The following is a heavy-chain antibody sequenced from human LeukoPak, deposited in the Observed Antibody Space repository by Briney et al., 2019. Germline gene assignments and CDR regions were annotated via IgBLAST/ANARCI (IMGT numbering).Heavy chain of an antibody. J-gene: IGHJ4*02. Sequence: SETLSLTCTVSGGSISSYYWSWIRQPPGKGLEWIGYIYDNDSTNYNPSLKSRVTMSVDTSKNQFSLKVISVTAADTAVYYCASLYSSGWYRSDYWGQGTLVTVSS. CDR1: GGSISSYY. V-gene: IGHV4-59*01. CDR3: ASLYSSGWYRSDY. D-gene: IGHD6-19*01. CDR2: IYDNDST.